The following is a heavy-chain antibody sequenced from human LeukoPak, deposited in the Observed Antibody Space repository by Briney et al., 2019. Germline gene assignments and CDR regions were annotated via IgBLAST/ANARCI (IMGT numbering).Heavy chain of an antibody. CDR1: GFTFSSYW. J-gene: IGHJ4*02. CDR3: ASPGYGDYRYFDY. CDR2: INSDGSSI. Sequence: GGSLRLSCAASGFTFSSYWMHWVRQAPGKGLVWVSRINSDGSSISSADSVKGRFTISRDNAKNTLYLQMNSLRVEDTAVYYCASPGYGDYRYFDYWGQGTLVTVSS. V-gene: IGHV3-74*01. D-gene: IGHD4-17*01.